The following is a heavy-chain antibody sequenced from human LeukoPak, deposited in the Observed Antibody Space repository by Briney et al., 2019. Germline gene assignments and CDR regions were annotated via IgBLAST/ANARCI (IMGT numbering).Heavy chain of an antibody. CDR1: GFTFSSYG. CDR2: IWYDGSNK. J-gene: IGHJ4*02. D-gene: IGHD3-22*01. Sequence: GGSLRLSCAASGFTFSSYGMHWARQAPGKGLEWVAVIWYDGSNKYYADSVKGRFTISRDNSKNTLYLQMNSLRAEDTAVYYCARDSVTNYYDSSGYYMGFGYWGQGTLVTVSS. CDR3: ARDSVTNYYDSSGYYMGFGY. V-gene: IGHV3-33*08.